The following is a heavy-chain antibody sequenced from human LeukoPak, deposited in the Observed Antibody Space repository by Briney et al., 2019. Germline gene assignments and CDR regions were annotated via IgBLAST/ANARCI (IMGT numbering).Heavy chain of an antibody. D-gene: IGHD2-2*01. CDR3: ARVRKDCSSTSCYQTFDY. V-gene: IGHV4-59*01. Sequence: SETLSLTCTVSGGSISSYYWSWIRQPPGKGLERIGYIYYSGSTNYNPSLKSRVTISVDTSKNQFSLKLSSVTAADTAVYYCARVRKDCSSTSCYQTFDYWGQGTLVTVSS. CDR1: GGSISSYY. CDR2: IYYSGST. J-gene: IGHJ4*02.